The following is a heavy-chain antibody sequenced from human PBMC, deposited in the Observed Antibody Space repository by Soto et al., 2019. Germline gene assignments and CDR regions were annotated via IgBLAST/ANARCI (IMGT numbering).Heavy chain of an antibody. V-gene: IGHV1-69*05. Sequence: QVQLVQSGAEVKKPESSVKVSCKAPGGTFSTYAISWVRQAPGQGLEWMGGIIPMFGTANYAQRFQDRVTXXXXXXXXXXXXXXXXXXXXXXAXXXXXXGXQLWLRRINNGYSGWGQGTLVTVSS. CDR3: XXGXQLWLRRINNGYSG. D-gene: IGHD5-12*01. J-gene: IGHJ4*02. CDR2: IIPMFGTA. CDR1: GGTFSTYA.